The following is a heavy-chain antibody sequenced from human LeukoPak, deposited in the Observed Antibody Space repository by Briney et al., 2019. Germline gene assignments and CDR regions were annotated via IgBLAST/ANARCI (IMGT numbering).Heavy chain of an antibody. V-gene: IGHV3-73*01. J-gene: IGHJ4*02. D-gene: IGHD3-10*01. Sequence: GGSLKLSCTASGFTFSGSAVHWVRQASGKGLEWLGRIRTKNSNYATAYAASVKGKFTISRDDSKNTAYLQMNSLRAEDTAVDYCAKGPRGSGSYYIDLCLDYWGQGTLVTVSS. CDR2: IRTKNSNYAT. CDR1: GFTFSGSA. CDR3: AKGPRGSGSYYIDLCLDY.